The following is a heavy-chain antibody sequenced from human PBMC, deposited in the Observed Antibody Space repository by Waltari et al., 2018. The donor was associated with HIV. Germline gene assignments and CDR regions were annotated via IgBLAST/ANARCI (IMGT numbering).Heavy chain of an antibody. Sequence: QVQLQESGPGLVKPSQTLSLTCTVSGGSISSGGYYWSWLRQPPGKGLGWIGYIYYSGSTYYNPSLKSRVTISVDTSKNQFSLKLSSVTAADTAVYYCASRESGYCSSTSCYYYGMDVWGQGTTVTVSS. CDR3: ASRESGYCSSTSCYYYGMDV. CDR1: GGSISSGGYY. D-gene: IGHD2-2*01. CDR2: IYYSGST. V-gene: IGHV4-31*03. J-gene: IGHJ6*02.